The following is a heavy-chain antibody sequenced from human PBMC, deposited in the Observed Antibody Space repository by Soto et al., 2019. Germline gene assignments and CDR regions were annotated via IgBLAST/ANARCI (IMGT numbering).Heavy chain of an antibody. D-gene: IGHD3-22*01. CDR2: IRSKAYGGTT. CDR1: GFTFGDYA. CDR3: TRGDYDSSGISYGMDV. J-gene: IGHJ6*02. Sequence: GGSLRLSCTASGFTFGDYAMSWFRQAPGKGLEWVCFIRSKAYGGTTEYAASVRGRFTISRDDSKSIAYLQMNSLKTEDTAVYYFTRGDYDSSGISYGMDVWGQGTTVTVSS. V-gene: IGHV3-49*03.